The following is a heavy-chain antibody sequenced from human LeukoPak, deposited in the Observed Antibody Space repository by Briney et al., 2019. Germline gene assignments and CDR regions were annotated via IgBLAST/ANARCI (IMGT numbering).Heavy chain of an antibody. CDR2: VFDTGST. CDR1: SVSVNRSSSD. D-gene: IGHD1-26*01. Sequence: SETLSLTCSVSSVSVNRSSSDWGWIRQPPGRGLEWIGNVFDTGSTHYNPSLKSRVTIYLDTSTNQLSLKVNSVTAADTAVYYCARLLFLGSLMDVWGNRTAGIVSS. J-gene: IGHJ6*03. CDR3: ARLLFLGSLMDV. V-gene: IGHV4-39*01.